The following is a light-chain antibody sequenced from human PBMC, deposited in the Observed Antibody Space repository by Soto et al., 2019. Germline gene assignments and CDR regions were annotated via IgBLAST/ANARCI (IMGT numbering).Light chain of an antibody. V-gene: IGKV3-20*01. CDR1: QSVSSNF. J-gene: IGKJ1*01. CDR2: GAS. Sequence: EIVLTQSPGTLSLSPGERATLSCRASQSVSSNFLAWYQQKPGQAPRLLIYGASNRATGIPDRFSGSGSGTDFTLTISRVEPEDFAVYYCQRYGSSPRTFGQGTKVDIK. CDR3: QRYGSSPRT.